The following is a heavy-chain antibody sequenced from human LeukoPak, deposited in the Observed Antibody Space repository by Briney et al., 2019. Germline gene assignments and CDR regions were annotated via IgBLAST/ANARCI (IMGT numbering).Heavy chain of an antibody. CDR1: GYTFTSYY. CDR2: INPSGGST. J-gene: IGHJ4*02. Sequence: ASVKVSCKASGYTFTSYYMHWVRQAPGQGLEWMGIINPSGGSTSYAQKFQGRVTMTRDTSTSTVYMELRSLRSEDTAVYYCARPSLRWRAVNYFDYWGQGTLVTVSS. V-gene: IGHV1-46*03. D-gene: IGHD4-23*01. CDR3: ARPSLRWRAVNYFDY.